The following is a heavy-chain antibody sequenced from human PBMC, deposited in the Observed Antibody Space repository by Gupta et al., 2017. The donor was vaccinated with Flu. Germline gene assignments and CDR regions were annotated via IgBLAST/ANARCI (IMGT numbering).Heavy chain of an antibody. CDR2: ISTTVTYK. D-gene: IGHD3-10*01. Sequence: VRQAPGKGLEWVASISTTVTYKDYADSVRGRFTISRDNAKNSSYLQMNSLRAEDTAVYYRAREAYGYYYMDVWGKGTTVTVSS. V-gene: IGHV3-21*04. CDR3: AREAYGYYYMDV. J-gene: IGHJ6*03.